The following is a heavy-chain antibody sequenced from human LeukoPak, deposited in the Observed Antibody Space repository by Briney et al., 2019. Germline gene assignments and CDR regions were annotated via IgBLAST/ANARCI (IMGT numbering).Heavy chain of an antibody. J-gene: IGHJ5*02. CDR3: ARGGDTEFEA. V-gene: IGHV4-59*01. Sequence: SETLSLTCTVSGGSISSYYWSWIRQPPGKGLEWIGYIYYSGSTNYNPSLKSRVTISVDTSKNQFSLKLSSVTAADTAVYYCARGGDTEFEACGQGTLVTVSS. CDR1: GGSISSYY. CDR2: IYYSGST. D-gene: IGHD2-21*01.